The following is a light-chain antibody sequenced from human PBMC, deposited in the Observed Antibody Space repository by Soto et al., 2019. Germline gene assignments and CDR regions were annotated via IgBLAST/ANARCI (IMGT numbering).Light chain of an antibody. V-gene: IGKV3-15*01. Sequence: EIVMTQSPATLSLSPGETATLSCRASQSVHSNLAWFQQHPGQAPRLLIYGASSRATGIPVRFSGSGSGTEFTLTISSLQPEDFAVYYCQQYTDWPWGTFGAGTKVDIX. CDR3: QQYTDWPWGT. J-gene: IGKJ4*01. CDR1: QSVHSN. CDR2: GAS.